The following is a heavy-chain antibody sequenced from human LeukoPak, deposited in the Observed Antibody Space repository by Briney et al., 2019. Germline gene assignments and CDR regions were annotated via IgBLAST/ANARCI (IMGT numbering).Heavy chain of an antibody. CDR3: ARSGDYFYYYGMDV. V-gene: IGHV4-39*07. D-gene: IGHD4-17*01. J-gene: IGHJ6*02. CDR2: INHSGST. Sequence: SETLSLTCTVSGGSISSSTYYWGWIRQPPGKGLEWIGEINHSGSTNYNPSLKSRVTISVDTSKNQFSLKLSSVTAADTAVYYCARSGDYFYYYGMDVWGQGTTVTVSS. CDR1: GGSISSSTYY.